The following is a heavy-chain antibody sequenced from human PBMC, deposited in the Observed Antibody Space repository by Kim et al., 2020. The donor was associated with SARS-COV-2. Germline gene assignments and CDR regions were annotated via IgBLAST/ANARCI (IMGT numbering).Heavy chain of an antibody. V-gene: IGHV3-49*03. CDR1: GFTFGDYA. J-gene: IGHJ4*02. CDR3: TRMDDFWTVYYFDY. CDR2: IRSKGYGGKT. Sequence: GGSLRLSCTASGFTFGDYAMSWFRQAPGKGLEWVGFIRSKGYGGKTEYAASVKGRFTISRDDSKSCTYLQMNSLKTEDTAVYYCTRMDDFWTVYYFDYWGQGTLVTVSS. D-gene: IGHD3-3*01.